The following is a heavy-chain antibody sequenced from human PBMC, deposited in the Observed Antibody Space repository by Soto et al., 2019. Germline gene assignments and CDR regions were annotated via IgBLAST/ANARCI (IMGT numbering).Heavy chain of an antibody. CDR3: ARVQGTSNAFDI. J-gene: IGHJ3*02. CDR1: GYTFISYT. CDR2: INAGNGNT. Sequence: QVQLVQSGAEVKKPGASVKVSCKASGYTFISYTMHCVRQAPGQRLEWMGWINAGNGNTNYSQKFQGRVTLTRDTTASTAYLSLISLRSEYTAVYYCARVQGTSNAFDIWGQGTMVTVAS. V-gene: IGHV1-3*01.